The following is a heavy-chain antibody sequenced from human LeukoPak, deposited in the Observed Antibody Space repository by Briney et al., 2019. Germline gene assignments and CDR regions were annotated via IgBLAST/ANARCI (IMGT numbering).Heavy chain of an antibody. CDR1: GFTFNNYG. CDR3: AKDRETTASGTFDF. D-gene: IGHD6-13*01. CDR2: ISDDGRNK. J-gene: IGHJ4*02. Sequence: GGSLRLSCAASGFTFNNYGMHYVRQAPGKGLEWVAVISDDGRNKNYADSVKGRFTISRDSSNNTLYLQMNSLRTEDTGVYFCAKDRETTASGTFDFRGQGTLVTVSS. V-gene: IGHV3-30*18.